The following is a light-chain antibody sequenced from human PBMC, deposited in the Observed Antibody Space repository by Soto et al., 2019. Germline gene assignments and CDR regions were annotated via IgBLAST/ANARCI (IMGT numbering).Light chain of an antibody. V-gene: IGKV1-39*01. Sequence: DIQMTQSPSSLSASVGDRVTITCRESQSISSYLNWYQQKPGKAPKLLIYAASSLQSGVPSRFSGSGSGTDFTLTISSLQPEDFATYYCPQSYSTPYTFGQGTKLEIK. CDR3: PQSYSTPYT. CDR2: AAS. J-gene: IGKJ2*01. CDR1: QSISSY.